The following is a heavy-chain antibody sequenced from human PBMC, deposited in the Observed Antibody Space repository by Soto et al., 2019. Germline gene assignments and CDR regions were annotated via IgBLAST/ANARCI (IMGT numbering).Heavy chain of an antibody. CDR2: ISYDGSNK. D-gene: IGHD6-6*01. V-gene: IGHV3-30*18. J-gene: IGHJ4*02. CDR1: GFTFSSYG. CDR3: AKDGIAARRGNYFDY. Sequence: GGSLRLSCAASGFTFSSYGMHWVRQAPGKGLEWVAVISYDGSNKYYADSVKGRITISRDNSKNTLYLQMNSLRAEDTAVYYCAKDGIAARRGNYFDYWGQGTLVTVSS.